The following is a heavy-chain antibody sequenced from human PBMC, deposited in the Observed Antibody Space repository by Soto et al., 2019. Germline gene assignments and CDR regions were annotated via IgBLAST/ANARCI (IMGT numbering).Heavy chain of an antibody. CDR2: IYYSGST. CDR3: ATGAGGPYYYYYYGMDV. D-gene: IGHD2-15*01. J-gene: IGHJ6*02. CDR1: GGSISSGGYY. V-gene: IGHV4-31*03. Sequence: LSLTCTVSGGSISSGGYYWSWIRQHPGKGLEWIGYIYYSGSTHYNPSLKSRVTISVDTSKNQFSLKLSSVTAADTAVYYCATGAGGPYYYYYYGMDVWGQGTTVTAP.